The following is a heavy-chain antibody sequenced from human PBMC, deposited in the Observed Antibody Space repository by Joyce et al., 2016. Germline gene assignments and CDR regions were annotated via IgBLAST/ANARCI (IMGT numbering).Heavy chain of an antibody. CDR1: GFIVSSNY. CDR2: INSGGST. D-gene: IGHD2-21*01. J-gene: IGHJ4*02. Sequence: ELQLVETGGALIQPGGSLRLSCAASGFIVSSNYMSWVRQAPGKGLEWVSVINSGGSTNYADSVKGRFTISRDNSKNTLYLQMNGLRAEDTAVYYCAGAGLIWGQGTLVTVSS. V-gene: IGHV3-53*02. CDR3: AGAGLI.